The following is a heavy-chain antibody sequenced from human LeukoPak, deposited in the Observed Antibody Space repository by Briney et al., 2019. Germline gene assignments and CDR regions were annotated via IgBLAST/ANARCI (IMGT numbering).Heavy chain of an antibody. CDR3: AKDGFLWVFDY. J-gene: IGHJ4*02. Sequence: GGSLRLSCASSGFTFSDYYMSWIRQAPGKGLEWVSHISGSSTYTNYADSVKGRFTISRDNSKNTLYLQMNSLRAEDTAVHYCAKDGFLWVFDYWGQGTLVTVSS. D-gene: IGHD2/OR15-2a*01. V-gene: IGHV3-11*05. CDR2: ISGSSTYT. CDR1: GFTFSDYY.